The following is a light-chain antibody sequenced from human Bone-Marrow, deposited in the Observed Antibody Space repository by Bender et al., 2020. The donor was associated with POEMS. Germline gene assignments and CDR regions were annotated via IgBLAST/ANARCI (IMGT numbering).Light chain of an antibody. CDR2: EVN. V-gene: IGLV2-8*01. CDR1: SSDVGGYNY. Sequence: QSALTQPPSASGSPGQSVTISCTGTSSDVGGYNYVSWYQQHPGKAPKLMIYEVNTRPSGVPARFSGSKSGNTASLTVSGLQAEDEADYYCSSYAGSNSYVFGTGTKVTVL. CDR3: SSYAGSNSYV. J-gene: IGLJ1*01.